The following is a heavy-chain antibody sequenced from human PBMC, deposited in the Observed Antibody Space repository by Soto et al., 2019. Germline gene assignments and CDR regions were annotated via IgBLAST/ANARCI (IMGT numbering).Heavy chain of an antibody. D-gene: IGHD3-10*01. V-gene: IGHV1-69*06. CDR2: IIPIFGTA. J-gene: IGHJ4*02. Sequence: QVQLVQSGAEVKKPGSSVKVSCKASGGTFSSYAISWVRQAPGQGLEWMGGIIPIFGTANYAQKFQGRVTITADKSTSTAYMELSSLRSEDTAVYYCAREASGIIWFGESLDYFDYWGQGTLVTVSS. CDR3: AREASGIIWFGESLDYFDY. CDR1: GGTFSSYA.